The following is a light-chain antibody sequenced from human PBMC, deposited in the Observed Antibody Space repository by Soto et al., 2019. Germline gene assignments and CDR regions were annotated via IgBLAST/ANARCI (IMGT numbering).Light chain of an antibody. CDR3: SSYTSGGYV. CDR2: EVS. J-gene: IGLJ1*01. Sequence: QSALTQPASVSGSPGQSITISCTGTSSDVGGYNYVSWFQQHPGKAPKLMIYEVSNRPSGVSKRFSGSKSGNTASLTISGLQAEDEADYYCSSYTSGGYVFGTGTKLTVL. CDR1: SSDVGGYNY. V-gene: IGLV2-14*01.